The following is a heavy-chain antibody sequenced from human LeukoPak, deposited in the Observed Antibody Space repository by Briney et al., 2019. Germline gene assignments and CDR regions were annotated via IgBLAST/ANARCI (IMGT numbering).Heavy chain of an antibody. CDR3: ARSGAEGTFDY. V-gene: IGHV3-66*01. Sequence: GGSLRLSCAVFGFTVSNNYMHWVRQAPGKGLEWVSVIYSGGNTFYADSVKGRLTISRDNSKNTLYLQMNSLRGEDTAVYYCARSGAEGTFDYWGQGTLVTVSS. J-gene: IGHJ4*02. D-gene: IGHD6-13*01. CDR2: IYSGGNT. CDR1: GFTVSNNY.